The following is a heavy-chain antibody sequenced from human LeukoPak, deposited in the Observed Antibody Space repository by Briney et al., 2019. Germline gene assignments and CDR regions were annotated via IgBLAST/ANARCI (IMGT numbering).Heavy chain of an antibody. CDR2: IYYSGST. V-gene: IGHV4-4*02. J-gene: IGHJ4*02. CDR1: GGSITTTNW. CDR3: ARNPVSYCSGGSCYSTEIDY. D-gene: IGHD2-15*01. Sequence: SEALSLTCAVSGGSITTTNWWSWVGQPPGKGLEWIEYIYYSGSTNYNPSLKSRVSISVDTSKNQFSLKLSSVTAADTAVYYCARNPVSYCSGGSCYSTEIDYWGQGTLVTVSS.